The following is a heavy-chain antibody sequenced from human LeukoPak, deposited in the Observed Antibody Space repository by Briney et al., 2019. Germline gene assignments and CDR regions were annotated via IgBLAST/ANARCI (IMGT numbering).Heavy chain of an antibody. J-gene: IGHJ6*02. CDR2: IYSGGST. V-gene: IGHV3-53*01. CDR3: ARETYCGGDCPHYYYYYGMDV. D-gene: IGHD2-21*02. CDR1: GFTVSSNY. Sequence: SGGSLRLSCAASGFTVSSNYMSWVRQAPGKGLEWVSVIYSGGSTYYADSVKGRFTISRDNSKNTLYLQMNSLRAEDTAVYYCARETYCGGDCPHYYYYYGMDVWGQGTTVTVSS.